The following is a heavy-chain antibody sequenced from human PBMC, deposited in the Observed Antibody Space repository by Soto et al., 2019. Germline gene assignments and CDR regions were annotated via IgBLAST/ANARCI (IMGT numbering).Heavy chain of an antibody. D-gene: IGHD1-1*01. CDR2: IWYDGSNK. CDR1: GFTFSSYG. Sequence: GGSLRLSCAASGFTFSSYGMHWVRQAPGKGLEWVAVIWYDGSNKYYADSVKGRFTISRDNSKNTLYLQMNSLRAEDTAVYYCARERDMERLRMSFDIWGQGTMVTVSS. J-gene: IGHJ3*02. CDR3: ARERDMERLRMSFDI. V-gene: IGHV3-33*01.